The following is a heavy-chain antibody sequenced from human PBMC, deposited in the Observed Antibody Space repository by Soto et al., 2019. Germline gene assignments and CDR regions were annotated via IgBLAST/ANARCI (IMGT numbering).Heavy chain of an antibody. CDR2: IIPIFGTA. J-gene: IGHJ4*02. Sequence: SVKVSCKASGGTFSSYAISWVRQAPGQGLEWMGGIIPIFGTASYAQKFQGRVTITADESTSTAYMELSSLRSEDTAVYYCARRTTSYDFWSGYYTDWGQGTLVTVSS. CDR3: ARRTTSYDFWSGYYTD. V-gene: IGHV1-69*13. CDR1: GGTFSSYA. D-gene: IGHD3-3*01.